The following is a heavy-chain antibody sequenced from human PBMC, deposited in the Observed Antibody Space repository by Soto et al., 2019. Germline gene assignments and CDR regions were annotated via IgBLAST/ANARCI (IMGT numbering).Heavy chain of an antibody. CDR1: GITFRNYA. J-gene: IGHJ4*02. CDR3: AKDPEWELPKYYFDY. V-gene: IGHV3-23*01. CDR2: ISGSGGST. D-gene: IGHD1-26*01. Sequence: GGSLRLSCAASGITFRNYAMSWVRQAPGKGLEWVSSISGSGGSTYYADSVKGRFTISRDNSKNTLYMQMNSLRAEDTAVYYCAKDPEWELPKYYFDYWGQGTLVTVSS.